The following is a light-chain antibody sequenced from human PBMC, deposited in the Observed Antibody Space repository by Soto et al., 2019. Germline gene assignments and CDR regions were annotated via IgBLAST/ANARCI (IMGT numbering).Light chain of an antibody. Sequence: QSVLTQPASVSASPGQSITIPCTGTSSDVGSYNLVSWFQQHPGKVPKLLIYEGTKRSSGLSDRFSGSKSGNTASLTISGLQAEDEADYYCYSYAGGNLYVFGTGTKVTVL. CDR3: YSYAGGNLYV. CDR2: EGT. CDR1: SSDVGSYNL. V-gene: IGLV2-23*01. J-gene: IGLJ1*01.